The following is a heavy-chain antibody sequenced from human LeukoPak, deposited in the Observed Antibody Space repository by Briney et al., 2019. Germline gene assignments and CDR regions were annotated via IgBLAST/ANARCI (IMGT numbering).Heavy chain of an antibody. V-gene: IGHV3-21*01. CDR2: ISSSSSYI. CDR1: GFTFSSYS. CDR3: ARVQIVKYYYDSSGDNSFYGMDV. D-gene: IGHD3-22*01. J-gene: IGHJ6*02. Sequence: GGSLRLSCAASGFTFSSYSMNWVRQAPGKGLEWVSSISSSSSYIYYADSVKGRFTISRDNAKNSLYLQMNSLRAEDTAVYYCARVQIVKYYYDSSGDNSFYGMDVWGQGTTVTVSS.